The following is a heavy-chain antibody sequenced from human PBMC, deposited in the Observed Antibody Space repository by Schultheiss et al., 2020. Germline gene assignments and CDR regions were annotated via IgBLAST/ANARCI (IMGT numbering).Heavy chain of an antibody. CDR3: ARCQLDYGDYVQDY. V-gene: IGHV4-61*01. J-gene: IGHJ4*02. CDR1: GGSISSGSYY. CDR2: IYYSGST. D-gene: IGHD4-17*01. Sequence: SETLSLTCTVSGGSISSGSYYWSWIRQPPGKGLEWIGYIYYSGSTNYNPSLKSRVTISVDTSKNQFSLKLSSVTAADTAVYYCARCQLDYGDYVQDYWGQGTLVTVSS.